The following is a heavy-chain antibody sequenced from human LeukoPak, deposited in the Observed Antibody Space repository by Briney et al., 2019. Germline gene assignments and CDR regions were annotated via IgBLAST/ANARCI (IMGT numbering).Heavy chain of an antibody. J-gene: IGHJ4*02. Sequence: PSETLSLTCTVSGYSISSGYYWGWIRQPPGKGLEWIGSIYHSGSTYYNPSLKSRVTISVDTSKNQFSLKLSSVTAADTAVYYCAREEVAAAINGFDYWGQGTLVTVSS. CDR2: IYHSGST. D-gene: IGHD6-13*01. CDR1: GYSISSGYY. CDR3: AREEVAAAINGFDY. V-gene: IGHV4-38-2*02.